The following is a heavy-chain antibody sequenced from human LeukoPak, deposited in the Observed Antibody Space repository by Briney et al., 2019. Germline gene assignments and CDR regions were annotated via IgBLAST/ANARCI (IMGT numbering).Heavy chain of an antibody. CDR3: ARDRSGTEHGGYFDP. CDR2: FDPEDGET. Sequence: ASVKVSCKVSGYTLTELSMHWVRQAPGKGLEWMGGFDPEDGETIYAQKFQGRVTMTRDTSTSTVYMDLSSLRSEDTAVYYCARDRSGTEHGGYFDPWGQGTLVTVSS. J-gene: IGHJ5*02. CDR1: GYTLTELS. D-gene: IGHD3-10*01. V-gene: IGHV1-24*01.